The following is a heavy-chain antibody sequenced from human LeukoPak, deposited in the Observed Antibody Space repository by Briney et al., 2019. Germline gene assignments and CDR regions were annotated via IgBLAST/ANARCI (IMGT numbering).Heavy chain of an antibody. CDR2: ISYDGGNT. D-gene: IGHD5-12*01. J-gene: IGHJ4*02. Sequence: PGGSLRLSCGASGFIFGSYALHWVRQAPGKGLEWGAAISYDGGNTYYADSVKGRFTISRDNSKNTLYLRMESLRAEDTAVYYCARGRYSGYDSGYFDYWGQGTLVTVSS. CDR1: GFIFGSYA. CDR3: ARGRYSGYDSGYFDY. V-gene: IGHV3-30*04.